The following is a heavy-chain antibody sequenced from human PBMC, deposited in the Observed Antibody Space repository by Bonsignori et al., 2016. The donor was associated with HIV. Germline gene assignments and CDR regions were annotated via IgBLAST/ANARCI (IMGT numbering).Heavy chain of an antibody. Sequence: WIRQPPGKGLEWVAITWYDGSNKYYADSVKGRFTISRDNSKNTLYLQMNNLRAEDTAVYYCAKDTYYDYWSGYGARGPMDVWGKGTTVTVSS. CDR2: TWYDGSNK. CDR3: AKDTYYDYWSGYGARGPMDV. J-gene: IGHJ6*03. V-gene: IGHV3-33*06. D-gene: IGHD3-3*01.